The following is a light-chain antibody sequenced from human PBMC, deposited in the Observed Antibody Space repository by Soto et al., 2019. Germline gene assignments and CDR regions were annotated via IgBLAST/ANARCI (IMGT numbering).Light chain of an antibody. J-gene: IGKJ5*01. CDR1: QSVNSNY. V-gene: IGKV3-20*01. CDR2: GAS. CDR3: QQYGSSPPIT. Sequence: EIVLTQSPGTLSLSPGERATLSCRASQSVNSNYLGWYPQKPGQAPRLVIYGASSRATGIPDRFSGSGSGTDFTLTISRLEPEDFAVYYCQQYGSSPPITFGQGTRLEIK.